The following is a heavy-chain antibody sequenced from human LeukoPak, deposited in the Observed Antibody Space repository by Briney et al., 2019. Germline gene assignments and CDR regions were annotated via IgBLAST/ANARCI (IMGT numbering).Heavy chain of an antibody. CDR1: GFTFSSYG. CDR3: AKDVVWYCSSTSCSSPGY. V-gene: IGHV3-30*02. Sequence: PGGSLRLSCAASGFTFSSYGMHWVRQAPGNGLERVPLIWYDGSNKYYADSVKGRFTISRDNSKSTLYMQMNSLRPEDTAVYYCAKDVVWYCSSTSCSSPGYWGQGSLVTVSS. D-gene: IGHD2-2*01. J-gene: IGHJ4*02. CDR2: IWYDGSNK.